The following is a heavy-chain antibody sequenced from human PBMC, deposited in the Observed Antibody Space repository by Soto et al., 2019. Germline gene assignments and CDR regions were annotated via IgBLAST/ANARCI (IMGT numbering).Heavy chain of an antibody. CDR2: IYYSGSI. D-gene: IGHD3-3*01. CDR1: GGSISSSSYY. Sequence: SETLSLTCTVSGGSISSSSYYWGWIRQPPGKGLEWIGSIYYSGSIYYNPSLKSRVTISVDTSKNQFSLKLSSVTAADTAVYYCARDRLHDFWSGYYIRGWYYYGMDVWGQGTTVT. J-gene: IGHJ6*02. CDR3: ARDRLHDFWSGYYIRGWYYYGMDV. V-gene: IGHV4-39*07.